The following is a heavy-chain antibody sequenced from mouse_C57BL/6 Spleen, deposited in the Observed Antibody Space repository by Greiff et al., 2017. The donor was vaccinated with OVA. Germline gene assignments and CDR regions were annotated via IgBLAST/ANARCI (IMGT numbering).Heavy chain of an antibody. CDR1: GYTFTSYW. V-gene: IGHV1-72*01. Sequence: VQLQQPGAELVKPGASVKLSCKASGYTFTSYWMYWVKQRPGRGLEWIGRIDPNSGGTKYNEKFKSKATLTVDKPSSTAYMQLSSRTSKYSAVYYCARGMGDGYYLYAMDYWGQGTTVTVSS. D-gene: IGHD2-3*01. CDR3: ARGMGDGYYLYAMDY. CDR2: IDPNSGGT. J-gene: IGHJ4*01.